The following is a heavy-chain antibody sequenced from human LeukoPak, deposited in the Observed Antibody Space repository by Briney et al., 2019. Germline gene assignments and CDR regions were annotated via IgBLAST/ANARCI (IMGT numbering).Heavy chain of an antibody. CDR3: ARDGSPPRYCSSTSCHRGGWFDP. V-gene: IGHV4-39*07. J-gene: IGHJ5*02. CDR2: IYYSGST. CDR1: GGSISSSSYY. Sequence: PSETLSLTCTVSGGSISSSSYYWGCIRQPPGKGLEWIGSIYYSGSTYYNPSLKSRVTISVDTSKNQFSLKLSSVTAADTAVYYCARDGSPPRYCSSTSCHRGGWFDPWGQGTLVTVSS. D-gene: IGHD2-2*02.